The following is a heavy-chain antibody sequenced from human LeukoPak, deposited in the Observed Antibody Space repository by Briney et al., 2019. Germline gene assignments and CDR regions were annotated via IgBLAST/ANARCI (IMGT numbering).Heavy chain of an antibody. J-gene: IGHJ4*02. CDR1: GSSFTSYW. Sequence: GASLQISCKGSGSSFTSYWIGWVRQLPGKGLEWMGIIYPGDSDTRYSPSFQGQVTISADKSISTAYLQWSSLKASDTAMYYCARHSGDYSNYEVDYWGQGTLVTVSS. CDR2: IYPGDSDT. V-gene: IGHV5-51*01. CDR3: ARHSGDYSNYEVDY. D-gene: IGHD4-4*01.